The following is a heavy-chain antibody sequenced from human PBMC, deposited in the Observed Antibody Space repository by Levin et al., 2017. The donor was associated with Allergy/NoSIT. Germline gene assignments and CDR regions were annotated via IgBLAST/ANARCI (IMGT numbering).Heavy chain of an antibody. CDR2: IYWDDDK. D-gene: IGHD3/OR15-3a*01. V-gene: IGHV2-5*02. J-gene: IGHJ5*02. CDR3: AHRRDPFTTAWTVDNWFDP. Sequence: SGPTLVKPTQTLTLTCTFSGFSLSTSGVGVGWIRQPPGKALEWLALIYWDDDKRYNPSLKNRLTITKDTSKNPVVLTMTNLDPVDTDTHYCAHRRDPFTTAWTVDNWFDPWGQGTLVTVSS. CDR1: GFSLSTSGVG.